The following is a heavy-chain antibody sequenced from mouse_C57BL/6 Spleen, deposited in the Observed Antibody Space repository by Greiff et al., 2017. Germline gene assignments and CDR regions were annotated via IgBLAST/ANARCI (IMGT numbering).Heavy chain of an antibody. J-gene: IGHJ2*01. D-gene: IGHD2-2*01. V-gene: IGHV1-69*01. CDR3: ARGLGLRQREFDY. CDR2: IDPSDSYT. Sequence: QVQLQQPGAELVMPGASVKLSCKASGYTFTSYWMHWVKQRPGQGLEWIGEIDPSDSYTNYNQKFKGKSTLTVDKSSSTAYMQLSSLTSEDSAVDYCARGLGLRQREFDYWGQGTTLTVSS. CDR1: GYTFTSYW.